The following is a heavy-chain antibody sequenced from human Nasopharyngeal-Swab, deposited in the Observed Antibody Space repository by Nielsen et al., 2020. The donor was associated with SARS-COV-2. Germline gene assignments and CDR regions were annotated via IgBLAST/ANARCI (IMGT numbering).Heavy chain of an antibody. Sequence: WIRQPPGKGLEWVAVISYDGSKRSYADSVKDQFTISRDNSKNTLYLQMNSLRAEDTAVYYCARVVLRFLEWIPRLYGMDVWGQGTTVTVSS. V-gene: IGHV3-33*05. CDR3: ARVVLRFLEWIPRLYGMDV. J-gene: IGHJ6*02. D-gene: IGHD3-3*01. CDR2: ISYDGSKR.